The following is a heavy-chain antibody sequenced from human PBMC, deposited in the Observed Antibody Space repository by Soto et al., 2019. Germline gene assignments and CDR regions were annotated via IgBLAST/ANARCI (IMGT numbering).Heavy chain of an antibody. CDR3: ASGGVVVAANWFDP. CDR2: IIPIFGTA. V-gene: IGHV1-69*13. Sequence: SVKVSCKASGGTFSSYAISWVRQAPGQGLEWMGGIIPIFGTANYAQKFQGRVTITADESTSTAYMELSSLRSEDTAVYYCASGGVVVAANWFDPWGQGTLVTVSS. D-gene: IGHD2-15*01. CDR1: GGTFSSYA. J-gene: IGHJ5*02.